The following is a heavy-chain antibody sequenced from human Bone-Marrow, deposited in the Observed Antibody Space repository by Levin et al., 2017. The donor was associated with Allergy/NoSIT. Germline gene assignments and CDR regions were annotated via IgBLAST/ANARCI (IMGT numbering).Heavy chain of an antibody. V-gene: IGHV4-34*01. CDR3: ARVGNCSSTSCYESLGQLDPNYYYYYMDV. CDR1: GGSFSGYY. D-gene: IGHD2-2*01. CDR2: INHSGST. J-gene: IGHJ6*03. Sequence: SETLSLTCAVYGGSFSGYYWSWIRQPPGKGLEWIGEINHSGSTNYNPSLKSRVTISVDTSKNQFSLKLSSVTAADTAVYYCARVGNCSSTSCYESLGQLDPNYYYYYMDVWGKGTTVTVSS.